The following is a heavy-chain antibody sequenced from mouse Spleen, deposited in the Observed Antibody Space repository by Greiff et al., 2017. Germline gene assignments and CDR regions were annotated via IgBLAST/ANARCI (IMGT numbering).Heavy chain of an antibody. J-gene: IGHJ3*01. Sequence: EVKLVESEGGLVQPGSSMKLSCTASGFTFSDYYMAWVRQVPEKGLEWVANINYDGSSTYYLDSLKSRFIISRDNAKNILYLQMSSLKSEDTATYYCARDGDYYGTPFAYWGQGTLVTVSA. D-gene: IGHD1-1*01. V-gene: IGHV5-16*01. CDR3: ARDGDYYGTPFAY. CDR1: GFTFSDYY. CDR2: INYDGSST.